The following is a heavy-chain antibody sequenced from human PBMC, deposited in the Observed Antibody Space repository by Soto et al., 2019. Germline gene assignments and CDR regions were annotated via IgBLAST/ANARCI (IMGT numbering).Heavy chain of an antibody. CDR1: GASVAGGSYY. V-gene: IGHV4-30-4*01. J-gene: IGHJ4*02. D-gene: IGHD5-12*01. CDR3: AIDTYSGYDCGL. Sequence: QVQLRESGPGLVKPSQTLSLTCSVSGASVAGGSYYWSWVRQPPGKGLEWIGYIPSRGRPFYTPSLTSRGTTSADTSKNQLSLQLTSVTAADTAVYYWAIDTYSGYDCGLWGQGTLVTVSS. CDR2: IPSRGRP.